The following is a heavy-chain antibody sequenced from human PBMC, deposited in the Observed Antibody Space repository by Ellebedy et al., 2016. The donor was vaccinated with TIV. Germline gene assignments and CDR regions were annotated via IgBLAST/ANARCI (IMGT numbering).Heavy chain of an antibody. Sequence: ASVKVSCKASGYTFSSYAVHWVRQAPGQRLDWMGWINTDNGNTKYSQKFQGRVTVTRDTSASTAYMELSSLRSEDTAVYYCARVWYGDYTSFAAFDLWGQGTMVTVSS. CDR1: GYTFSSYA. CDR3: ARVWYGDYTSFAAFDL. CDR2: INTDNGNT. D-gene: IGHD4-17*01. V-gene: IGHV1-3*04. J-gene: IGHJ3*01.